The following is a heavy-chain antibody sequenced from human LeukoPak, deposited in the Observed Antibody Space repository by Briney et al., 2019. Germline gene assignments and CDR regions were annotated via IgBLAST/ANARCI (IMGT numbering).Heavy chain of an antibody. D-gene: IGHD3-10*01. V-gene: IGHV4-30-2*01. Sequence: SETLSLTCAVSGGSISSGGYSWSWIRQPPGTGLEWIGYIYHSGSTYYNPSLKSRVTISVDRSKNQFSLKLSSVTAADTAVYYCARGASMVRGVITPFDYWGQGTLGTVSS. CDR3: ARGASMVRGVITPFDY. CDR1: GGSISSGGYS. CDR2: IYHSGST. J-gene: IGHJ4*02.